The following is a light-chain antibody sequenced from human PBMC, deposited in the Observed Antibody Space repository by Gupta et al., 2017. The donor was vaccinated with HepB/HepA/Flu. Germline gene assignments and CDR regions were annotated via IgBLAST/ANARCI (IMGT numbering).Light chain of an antibody. CDR2: DDS. J-gene: IGLJ2*01. CDR1: NIGSKS. V-gene: IGLV3-21*03. CDR3: QVWDTSSDHVV. Sequence: SYVLTQPPSVSVAPGKTARITCGGNNIGSKSVHWYQRKPGQAPVLVVYDDSDRPSGITERFSGSNSGNTATLTISRVEVGDEADYYCQVWDTSSDHVVFGGGTKLTVL.